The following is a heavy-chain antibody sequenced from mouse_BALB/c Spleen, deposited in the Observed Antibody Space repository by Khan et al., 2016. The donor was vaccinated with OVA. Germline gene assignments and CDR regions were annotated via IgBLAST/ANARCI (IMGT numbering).Heavy chain of an antibody. CDR1: GYTFTNYG. CDR3: ARPPYFSYVMGY. V-gene: IGHV9-3-1*01. D-gene: IGHD2-10*01. CDR2: MNTYTGES. Sequence: QIQLVQSGPELKKPGETVKISCKASGYTFTNYGMNWVKQAPGKALKWMGWMNTYTGESTYADDFKGRFAFSLETSASTAYLQINNLKNEDTTTYFCARPPYFSYVMGYWCQGTSVTVSS. J-gene: IGHJ4*01.